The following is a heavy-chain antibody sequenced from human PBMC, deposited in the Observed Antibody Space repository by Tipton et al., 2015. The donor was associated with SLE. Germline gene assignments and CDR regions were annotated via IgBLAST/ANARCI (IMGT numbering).Heavy chain of an antibody. J-gene: IGHJ4*02. CDR3: ARDRFDSSGYTLFDS. D-gene: IGHD3-22*01. CDR1: GGSIRGQY. V-gene: IGHV4-59*11. Sequence: LRLSCTVSGGSIRGQYWSWIRQAPGKGLEWIGYIYYSGSTNYNPSLKSRVTISVDTSKNQFSLKLSSVTAADTAVYYCARDRFDSSGYTLFDSWGQGTLVTVSS. CDR2: IYYSGST.